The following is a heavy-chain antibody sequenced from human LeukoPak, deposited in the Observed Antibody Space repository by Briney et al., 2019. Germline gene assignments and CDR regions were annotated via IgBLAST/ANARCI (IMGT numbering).Heavy chain of an antibody. CDR3: ARDYVRSNWGYGDAFDI. CDR2: ISISSSSST. Sequence: GGSLRLSCAASGFTFSSYSMNWVRQAPGKGLERVSYISISSSSSTYYADSVKGRFTISRDNAKNSLYLQMNSLRAEDTAVYYCARDYVRSNWGYGDAFDIWGQGTMVTVSS. V-gene: IGHV3-48*04. J-gene: IGHJ3*02. CDR1: GFTFSSYS. D-gene: IGHD7-27*01.